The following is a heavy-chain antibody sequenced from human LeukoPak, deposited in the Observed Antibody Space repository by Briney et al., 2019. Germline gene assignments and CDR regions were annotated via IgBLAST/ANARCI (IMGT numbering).Heavy chain of an antibody. CDR1: GFTFSSYG. Sequence: GGSLRLSCAASGFTFSSYGMHWVRQAPGKGLEWVAVIWYDGSNKYYADSVKGRFTISRDNSKNTLYLQMNSLRAEDTAVYYCAKDLYSSGWYGWFDPWGQGTLVTVSS. CDR3: AKDLYSSGWYGWFDP. V-gene: IGHV3-33*06. D-gene: IGHD6-19*01. J-gene: IGHJ5*02. CDR2: IWYDGSNK.